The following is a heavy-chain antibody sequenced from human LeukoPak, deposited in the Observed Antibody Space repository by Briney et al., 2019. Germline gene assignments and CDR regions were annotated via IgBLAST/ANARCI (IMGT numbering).Heavy chain of an antibody. CDR2: IIPIFGTA. Sequence: PEASVKVSCTASGGTFSSYAISWVRQAPGQGLEWMGGIIPIFGTANYAQKFQGRVTIIADESTSTAYMELSSLRSEDTAVYYCAQISLGSSSPHYGMDVWGQGTTVTVSS. J-gene: IGHJ6*02. CDR1: GGTFSSYA. V-gene: IGHV1-69*13. D-gene: IGHD6-13*01. CDR3: AQISLGSSSPHYGMDV.